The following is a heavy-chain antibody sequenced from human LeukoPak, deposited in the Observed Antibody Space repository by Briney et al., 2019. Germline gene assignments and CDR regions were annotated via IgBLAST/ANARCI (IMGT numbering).Heavy chain of an antibody. D-gene: IGHD6-19*01. V-gene: IGHV1-46*01. J-gene: IGHJ4*02. CDR1: GYTFSIYY. Sequence: GASVKVSCKASGYTFSIYYIHWVRQAPGQGLEWMGIINPSGGTTNYAQKFQGRVTMTRDTSTSTVYMELSSLRSEDTAVYYCARFAVHRRIAVTGQFGLDYWGRGTLVTVSS. CDR2: INPSGGTT. CDR3: ARFAVHRRIAVTGQFGLDY.